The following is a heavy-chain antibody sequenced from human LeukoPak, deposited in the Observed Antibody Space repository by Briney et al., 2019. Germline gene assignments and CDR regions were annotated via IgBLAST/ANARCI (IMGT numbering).Heavy chain of an antibody. D-gene: IGHD3-22*01. Sequence: GGSLRLSCAASGFTFSSYDMPWVRHATGKGLEWVSAIGTAGDTYYPGSVKGRFTISRENAKNSLYLQMNSLRAGDTAVYYCARGTSTYYYDSSGHSMDVWGKGTTVTVSS. CDR2: IGTAGDT. V-gene: IGHV3-13*01. J-gene: IGHJ6*03. CDR1: GFTFSSYD. CDR3: ARGTSTYYYDSSGHSMDV.